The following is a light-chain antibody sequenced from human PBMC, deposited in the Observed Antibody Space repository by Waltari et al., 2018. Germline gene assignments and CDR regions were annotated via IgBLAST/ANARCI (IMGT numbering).Light chain of an antibody. J-gene: IGKJ3*01. CDR1: QSVGRN. CDR3: QQRNNWPPGFT. Sequence: DIVLTQSPATLSLSPGEKATLSCRASQSVGRNLAWYQQKAGQAPRLLIYYASNQANGIPARFSGSWSGTDFTLTISSLGPEDFAVYYCQQRNNWPPGFTFGPGTKVDIK. V-gene: IGKV3-11*01. CDR2: YAS.